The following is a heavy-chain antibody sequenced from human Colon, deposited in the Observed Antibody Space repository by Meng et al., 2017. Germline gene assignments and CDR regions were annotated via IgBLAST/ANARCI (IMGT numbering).Heavy chain of an antibody. V-gene: IGHV3-23*01. J-gene: IGHJ3*02. CDR1: GFTFVSYA. CDR2: ISGRGGRT. D-gene: IGHD3-22*01. Sequence: GGSLRPSCAAPGFTFVSYAMSWARQTPGKGLEWVSTISGRGGRTYYPDFVKGRFTISRDNSKNTLSLQMNSLRGEDTAVYFCAKDSNYYDTSGYYSNPFDIWGQGTMVTVSS. CDR3: AKDSNYYDTSGYYSNPFDI.